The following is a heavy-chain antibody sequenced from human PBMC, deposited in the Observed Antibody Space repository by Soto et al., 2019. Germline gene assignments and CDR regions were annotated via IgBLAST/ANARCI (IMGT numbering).Heavy chain of an antibody. CDR1: GGTFSSYT. J-gene: IGHJ4*02. D-gene: IGHD6-13*01. Sequence: QVQLVQSGAEVKKSGSSVKVSCKASGGTFSSYTISWVRQAPGQGLEWMGRIIPILGIANYAQKFQGRVTITADKSTSTAYMELSSLRSEDTAVYYCAREGVAAADFDYWGQGTLVTVSS. V-gene: IGHV1-69*08. CDR3: AREGVAAADFDY. CDR2: IIPILGIA.